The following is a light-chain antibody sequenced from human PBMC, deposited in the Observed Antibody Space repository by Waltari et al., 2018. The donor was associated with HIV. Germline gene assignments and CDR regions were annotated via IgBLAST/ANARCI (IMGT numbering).Light chain of an antibody. J-gene: IGKJ2*01. CDR1: QTINNW. V-gene: IGKV1-5*03. CDR3: QQYNTFPYT. Sequence: DIQMTQSPSTLSASVGDGVTISCRASQTINNWLAWYQQKPVQAPKLLIYQASKLESGVPSRFRGTRYGTEFTLTISSLQPDDFATYYCQQYNTFPYTFGQGTKLEIK. CDR2: QAS.